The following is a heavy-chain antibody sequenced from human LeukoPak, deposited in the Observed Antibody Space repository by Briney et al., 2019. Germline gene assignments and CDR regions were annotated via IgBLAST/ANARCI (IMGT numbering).Heavy chain of an antibody. CDR3: ASVRGYSSGWYASGFNP. D-gene: IGHD6-19*01. CDR2: IYYSGST. V-gene: IGHV4-39*07. J-gene: IGHJ5*02. CDR1: GGSISSSSYY. Sequence: SETLSLTCTVSGGSISSSSYYWGWIRQPPGKGPEWIGSIYYSGSTNYNPSLKSRVTISLDTSKNQFSLKLSSVTAADTAVYYCASVRGYSSGWYASGFNPWGQGTLVTVSS.